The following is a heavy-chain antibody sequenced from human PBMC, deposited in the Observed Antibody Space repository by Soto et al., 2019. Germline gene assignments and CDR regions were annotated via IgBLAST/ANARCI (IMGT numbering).Heavy chain of an antibody. D-gene: IGHD4-17*01. V-gene: IGHV3-33*01. Sequence: LRLSCAASGFTFSSYGMHWVRQAPGKGLEWVAVIWYDGSNKYYADSVKGRFTISRDNSKNTLYLQMNSLRAEDTAVYYCARADYGDYGGMDVWGQGTTVTVCS. J-gene: IGHJ6*02. CDR2: IWYDGSNK. CDR1: GFTFSSYG. CDR3: ARADYGDYGGMDV.